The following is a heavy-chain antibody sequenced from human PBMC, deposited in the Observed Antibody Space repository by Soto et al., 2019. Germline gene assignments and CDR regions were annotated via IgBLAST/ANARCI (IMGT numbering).Heavy chain of an antibody. CDR2: MNPNSGNT. CDR1: GYTFTSYD. CDR3: ARTLYGDNVDY. Sequence: QVHLVQSGSEVKKPGASVKGSCKASGYTFTSYDINWVRQATGQGLEWMGWMNPNSGNTDYAQKFQGRVTMTRNTSISTDYMELSSLRSEDTAVYYCARTLYGDNVDYWGQGTLVTVSS. J-gene: IGHJ4*02. D-gene: IGHD4-17*01. V-gene: IGHV1-8*01.